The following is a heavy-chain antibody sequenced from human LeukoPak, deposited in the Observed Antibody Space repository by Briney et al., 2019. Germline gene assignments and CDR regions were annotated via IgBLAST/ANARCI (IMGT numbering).Heavy chain of an antibody. Sequence: SVKVSCKASGGTFSSYAISWVRQAPGQGLEWMGGIIPIFGTANYARKFQGRVTITTDESTSTAYMELSSLRSEDTAVYYCARDSEAAAGTGGHDAFDIWGQGTMVTVSS. CDR2: IIPIFGTA. CDR1: GGTFSSYA. V-gene: IGHV1-69*05. D-gene: IGHD6-13*01. CDR3: ARDSEAAAGTGGHDAFDI. J-gene: IGHJ3*02.